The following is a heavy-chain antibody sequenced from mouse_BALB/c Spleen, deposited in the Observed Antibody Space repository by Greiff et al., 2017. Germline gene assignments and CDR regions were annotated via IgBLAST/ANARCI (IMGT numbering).Heavy chain of an antibody. J-gene: IGHJ4*01. Sequence: QVQLQQSGPGLVQPSQSLSITCTVSGFSLTSYGVHWVRQSPGKGLEWLGVIWSGGSTDYNAAFISRLSISKDNSKSQVFFKMNSLQANDTAIYYCARNGYYGKRYYAMDYWGQGTSVTVSS. CDR1: GFSLTSYG. CDR3: ARNGYYGKRYYAMDY. D-gene: IGHD2-1*01. CDR2: IWSGGST. V-gene: IGHV2-2*02.